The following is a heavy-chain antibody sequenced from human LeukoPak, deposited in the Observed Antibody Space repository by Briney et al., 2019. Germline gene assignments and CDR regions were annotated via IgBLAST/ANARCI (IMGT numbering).Heavy chain of an antibody. V-gene: IGHV4-34*01. CDR2: INHSGIT. Sequence: SETLSLTCAVYGGSFSGYYWTWLRQSPGKGLEWIWEINHSGITNYNPSLKSRVTIAVDTSKNQFSLKLSSVTAADTAVYYCATGVHYWGQGTLVTVSS. CDR3: ATGVHY. D-gene: IGHD4-23*01. J-gene: IGHJ4*02. CDR1: GGSFSGYY.